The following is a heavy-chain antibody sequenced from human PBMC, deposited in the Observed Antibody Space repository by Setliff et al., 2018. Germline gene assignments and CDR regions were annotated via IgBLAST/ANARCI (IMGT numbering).Heavy chain of an antibody. CDR1: GGSFSTYY. J-gene: IGHJ5*02. Sequence: PSETLSLTCAVYGGSFSTYYWIWIRQPPGKGLEWIGEINHSGSTNYNPSLKSRVTISVDTSKNQFSLKLSSVTAADTAVYYCARAPRRGMVRGANNWFDPWGQGTLVTVSS. CDR3: ARAPRRGMVRGANNWFDP. CDR2: INHSGST. V-gene: IGHV4-34*01. D-gene: IGHD3-10*01.